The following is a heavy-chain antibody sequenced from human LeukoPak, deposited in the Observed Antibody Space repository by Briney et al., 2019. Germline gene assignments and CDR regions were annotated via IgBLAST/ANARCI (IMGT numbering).Heavy chain of an antibody. V-gene: IGHV1-69*13. CDR3: VRGWDYDSGGRPTAYVY. CDR1: GYTFTSYG. Sequence: ASVKVSCKASGYTFTSYGISWVRQAPGQGLEWMGGIIPIFGTANYAQKFQGKVTITADESTNTAYMELSSLRSEDTAVYYCVRGWDYDSGGRPTAYVYWGQGTLVSVSS. D-gene: IGHD3-22*01. J-gene: IGHJ4*02. CDR2: IIPIFGTA.